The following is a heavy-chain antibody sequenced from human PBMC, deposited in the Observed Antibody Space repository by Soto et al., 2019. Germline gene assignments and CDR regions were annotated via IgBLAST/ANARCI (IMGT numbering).Heavy chain of an antibody. CDR2: IIPIFGTA. CDR3: ARDLLYYYGSGSYDYYGMDV. CDR1: GGTFSSYA. D-gene: IGHD3-10*01. J-gene: IGHJ6*02. V-gene: IGHV1-69*01. Sequence: QVQLVQSGAEVKKPGSSVKVSCKASGGTFSSYAISWVRQAPGQGLEWMGGIIPIFGTANYAQKFKGRVTITADESTGTADMELSSLRSEDTAVYYCARDLLYYYGSGSYDYYGMDVWGQGTTVTVSS.